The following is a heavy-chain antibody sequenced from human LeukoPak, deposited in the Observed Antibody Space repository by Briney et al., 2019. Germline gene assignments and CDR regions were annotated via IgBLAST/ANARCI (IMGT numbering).Heavy chain of an antibody. CDR1: GGTFSSYA. CDR2: MNPNSGNT. Sequence: ASVKVSCKASGGTFSSYAISWVRQAPGQGLEWMGWMNPNSGNTGYAQKFQGRVTMTRNTSISTAYMELSSLRSEDTAVYYCARTYYDFWSGYFNYYYYMDVWGKGTTVTVSS. CDR3: ARTYYDFWSGYFNYYYYMDV. J-gene: IGHJ6*03. D-gene: IGHD3-3*01. V-gene: IGHV1-8*02.